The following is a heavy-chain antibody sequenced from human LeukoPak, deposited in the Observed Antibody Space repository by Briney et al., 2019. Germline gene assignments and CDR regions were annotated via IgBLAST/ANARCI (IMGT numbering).Heavy chain of an antibody. J-gene: IGHJ4*02. V-gene: IGHV3-23*01. D-gene: IGHD2-21*02. CDR3: AKGERAYCGGNCYYDY. CDR2: ISGSGGST. CDR1: GFTFSSYA. Sequence: LPGGSLRLSCAASGFTFSSYAMSWVRQAPGKGLEWVSAISGSGGSTYYADSVKGRFTISGDNSKNTLYLQMNSLRAEDTAVYYCAKGERAYCGGNCYYDYWGQGTLVTVSS.